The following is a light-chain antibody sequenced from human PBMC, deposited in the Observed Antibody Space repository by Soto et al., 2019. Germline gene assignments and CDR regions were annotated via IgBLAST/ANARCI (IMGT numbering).Light chain of an antibody. CDR2: EVS. J-gene: IGLJ2*01. Sequence: QSALTQPASVSGSPGQSITNSCTGTSSDVGGYKNVSWYQQYPGKVPKVILYEVSNRPSGVSNRFSGSKSGNTASLTISVLQPGDVAGYYCTSYTNTNTPVVFGEGTKVTVL. CDR1: SSDVGGYKN. V-gene: IGLV2-14*01. CDR3: TSYTNTNTPVV.